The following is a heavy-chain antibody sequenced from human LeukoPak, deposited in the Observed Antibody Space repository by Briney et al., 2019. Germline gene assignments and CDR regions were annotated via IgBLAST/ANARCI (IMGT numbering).Heavy chain of an antibody. Sequence: GASVKVSCKASGHTFTSYGISWVRQAPGQGLEWMGWISAYNGNTNYAQKLQGRVTMTTDTSTSTAYMELRSLRSDDTAVYYCARAPLLWFGELFVRRTYYYMDVWGKGTTVTVSS. J-gene: IGHJ6*03. V-gene: IGHV1-18*01. CDR2: ISAYNGNT. D-gene: IGHD3-10*01. CDR1: GHTFTSYG. CDR3: ARAPLLWFGELFVRRTYYYMDV.